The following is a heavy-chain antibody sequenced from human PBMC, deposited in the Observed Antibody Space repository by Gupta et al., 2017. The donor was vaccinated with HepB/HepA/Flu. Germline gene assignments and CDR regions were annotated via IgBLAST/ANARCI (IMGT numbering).Heavy chain of an antibody. D-gene: IGHD3-22*01. CDR2: ISGFGENT. Sequence: EGQILESGGDLVQRGGSLRLSWAASGSPFFNSAMTWVRQVPGKGLEWVSTISGFGENTFYADSVKGRFTISRDNFRSTVFLQMNSLRGEDTALYYCTKGGHYSFFDYWGQGALVTVSS. CDR1: GSPFFNSA. V-gene: IGHV3-23*01. J-gene: IGHJ4*02. CDR3: TKGGHYSFFDY.